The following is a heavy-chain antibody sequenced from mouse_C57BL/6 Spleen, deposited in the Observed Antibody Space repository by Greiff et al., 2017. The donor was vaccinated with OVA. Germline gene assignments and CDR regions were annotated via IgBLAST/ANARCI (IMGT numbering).Heavy chain of an antibody. V-gene: IGHV5-6*01. CDR2: ISSGGSYT. D-gene: IGHD4-1*01. J-gene: IGHJ4*01. CDR3: ARYWDYAMDY. CDR1: GFTFSSYG. Sequence: EVKLVESGGDLVKPGGSLKLSCAASGFTFSSYGMSWVRQTPDKRLEWVATISSGGSYTYYPDSVKGRFTISRDNAKNTLYLQMSSLKSEDTAMYYCARYWDYAMDYWGQGTSVTVAS.